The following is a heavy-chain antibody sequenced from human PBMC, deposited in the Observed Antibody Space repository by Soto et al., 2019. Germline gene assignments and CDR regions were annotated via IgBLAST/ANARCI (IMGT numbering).Heavy chain of an antibody. V-gene: IGHV4-34*01. CDR3: ARLIAAARDYYYGMDV. J-gene: IGHJ6*02. D-gene: IGHD6-13*01. CDR1: GGSFSGYY. CDR2: INHSGST. Sequence: SETLSLTCAVYGGSFSGYYWSWIRQPPGKGLEWIGEINHSGSTNYNPSLKSRVTISVDTSKNQFSLKLSSVTAADTAVYYCARLIAAARDYYYGMDVWGQGTTVTVSS.